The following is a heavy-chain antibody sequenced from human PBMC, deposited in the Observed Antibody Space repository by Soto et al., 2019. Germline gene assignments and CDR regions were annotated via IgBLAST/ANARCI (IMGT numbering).Heavy chain of an antibody. D-gene: IGHD3-10*01. Sequence: WGSLLVSSASSVLTLNMYTMNWVRQAAGKGLEVVSYISRLSSAIYYTDPVKARFTISRDNAKNSLYLEMNSLRDEDTAVYYFARTDDRSGNYYDAFDIWGQGTMVTVS. CDR1: VLTLNMYT. J-gene: IGHJ3*02. CDR3: ARTDDRSGNYYDAFDI. CDR2: ISRLSSAI. V-gene: IGHV3-48*02.